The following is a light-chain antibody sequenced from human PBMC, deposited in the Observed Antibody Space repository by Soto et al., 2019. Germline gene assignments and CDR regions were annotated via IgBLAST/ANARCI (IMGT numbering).Light chain of an antibody. CDR2: AAS. J-gene: IGKJ2*01. Sequence: DIQMTQSPSRLSASVGDRVTITCRASQSIGYWLAWYQQKPGKAPNLLIYAASTLETGVPSRFSGSGFGTEFTLTISSLQADDVAVYYCQQYYRAPRTFGQGTKVE. CDR3: QQYYRAPRT. CDR1: QSIGYW. V-gene: IGKV1-5*01.